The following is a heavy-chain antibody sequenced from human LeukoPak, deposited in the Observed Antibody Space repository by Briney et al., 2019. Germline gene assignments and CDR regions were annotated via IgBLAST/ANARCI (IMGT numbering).Heavy chain of an antibody. J-gene: IGHJ4*02. CDR1: GGSISSYY. Sequence: PSETLSLTCTVSGGSISSYYWSWIRQPPGKGLEWIGYIYYSGSTYYNPSLKSRVTISVDTSKNQFSLKLSSVTAADTAVYYCAGALRYSSGWIFDYWGQGTLVTVSS. CDR3: AGALRYSSGWIFDY. D-gene: IGHD6-19*01. V-gene: IGHV4-59*06. CDR2: IYYSGST.